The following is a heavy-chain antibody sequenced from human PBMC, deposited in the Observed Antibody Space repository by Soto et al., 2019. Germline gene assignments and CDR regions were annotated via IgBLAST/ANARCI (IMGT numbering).Heavy chain of an antibody. V-gene: IGHV3-73*01. CDR2: IRSKANSYAT. Sequence: GGSLRLSCAASGFTFSGSAMHWVRQASGKGLEWVGRIRSKANSYATAYAASVKGRFTISRDDSKNTAYLQMNSLKTEDTAVYYCTRQGDSYGYEPDYWGQGTLVTVSS. D-gene: IGHD5-18*01. CDR1: GFTFSGSA. J-gene: IGHJ4*02. CDR3: TRQGDSYGYEPDY.